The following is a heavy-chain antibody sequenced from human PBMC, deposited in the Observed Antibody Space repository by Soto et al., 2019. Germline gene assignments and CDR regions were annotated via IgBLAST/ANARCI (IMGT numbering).Heavy chain of an antibody. CDR3: ARGRIYSDEDY. V-gene: IGHV3-33*01. Sequence: GGSLRLSCAASGFTFSSYGMHWVRQAPGKGLEWVAVIWYDRSKKYYADSVKGRFTISRDNSKNTLYLQMNSLRAEDTAVYYCARGRIYSDEDYWGQGTLVTVSS. CDR1: GFTFSSYG. CDR2: IWYDRSKK. D-gene: IGHD6-13*01. J-gene: IGHJ4*02.